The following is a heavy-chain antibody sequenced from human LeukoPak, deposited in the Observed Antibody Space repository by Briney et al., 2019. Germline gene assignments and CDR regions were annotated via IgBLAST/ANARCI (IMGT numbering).Heavy chain of an antibody. V-gene: IGHV4-4*07. CDR3: CYGSGTFFNDAFDF. D-gene: IGHD3-10*01. J-gene: IGHJ3*01. CDR1: RGSITSYS. CDR2: IFVDGRT. Sequence: PSETLSLTCNVSRGSITSYSWTWIRQPVGKGLEWIGRIFVDGRTNYNPSLKSRVTLSIDTSENQFSLNVKSVIAADAAVYYCCYGSGTFFNDAFDFWGQGTMVTVSS.